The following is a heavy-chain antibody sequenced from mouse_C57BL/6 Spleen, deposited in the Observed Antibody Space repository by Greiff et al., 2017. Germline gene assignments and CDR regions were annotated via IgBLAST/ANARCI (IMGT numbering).Heavy chain of an antibody. CDR2: IYPGNSDT. D-gene: IGHD1-1*01. Sequence: VQLQQSGTVLARPGASVKMSCKTSGYTFTSYWMHWVKQRPGQGLEWIGAIYPGNSDTSYNQKFKGKAKLTAVTSASTAYMALSSLTNEDSAVYYCTFITTVVATDYWGQGTTLTVSS. V-gene: IGHV1-5*01. J-gene: IGHJ2*01. CDR1: GYTFTSYW. CDR3: TFITTVVATDY.